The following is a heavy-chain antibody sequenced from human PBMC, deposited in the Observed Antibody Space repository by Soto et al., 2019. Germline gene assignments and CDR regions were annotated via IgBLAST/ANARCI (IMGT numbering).Heavy chain of an antibody. Sequence: QVQLVQSGAEVKKPGASVKVSCKASGYTFTSYAMHWVRQAPGQRLEWMGWLNAGNGNTKYSQKFQGRVTITRDTSASTAYMELSSLRSEDTAVYYCARDISPYCSGGSCYYYFDYWGQGTLVTVSS. CDR2: LNAGNGNT. V-gene: IGHV1-3*01. CDR1: GYTFTSYA. J-gene: IGHJ4*02. D-gene: IGHD2-15*01. CDR3: ARDISPYCSGGSCYYYFDY.